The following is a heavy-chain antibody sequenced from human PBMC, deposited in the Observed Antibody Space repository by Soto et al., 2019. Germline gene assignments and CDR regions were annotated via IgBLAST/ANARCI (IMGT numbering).Heavy chain of an antibody. Sequence: GGSLRPSCVVSGYTFSSYSMNWVRQTPGKGLEWLSYISSTSRTIYHADSVKGRFTISRDNAKNSLYLQMNSLRDEDTAVYYCARDFDCADGVCYTGYYYFGLDVWGQGTTVTVSS. V-gene: IGHV3-48*02. D-gene: IGHD2-8*01. J-gene: IGHJ6*02. CDR3: ARDFDCADGVCYTGYYYFGLDV. CDR2: ISSTSRTI. CDR1: GYTFSSYS.